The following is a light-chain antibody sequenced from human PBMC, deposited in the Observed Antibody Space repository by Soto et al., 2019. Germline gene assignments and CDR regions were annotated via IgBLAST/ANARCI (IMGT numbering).Light chain of an antibody. Sequence: QSVLTQPRLVSGSPGQAVTFSCTGTNSDVGGYDYVSWYQQLPGEAPKLIIYDVTKRPSGVPNRFSGSKSGNTASLTISGLQAEDEADYFCSSFAGSYTHVFGSGTKVTVL. V-gene: IGLV2-11*01. CDR1: NSDVGGYDY. CDR2: DVT. CDR3: SSFAGSYTHV. J-gene: IGLJ1*01.